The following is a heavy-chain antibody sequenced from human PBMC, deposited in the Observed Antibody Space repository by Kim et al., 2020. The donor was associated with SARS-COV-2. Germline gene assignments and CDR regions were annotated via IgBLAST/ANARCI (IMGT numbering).Heavy chain of an antibody. CDR1: GFTFSSYA. Sequence: GGSLRLSCAASGFTFSSYAMSWVRQAPGKGLEWVSVIYSGGSSTYYADSVKGRFTISRDNSKNTLYLQMNSLRAEDTAVYYCAKRSYPGSSGWYYFDYWGQGTLVTVSS. CDR2: IYSGGSST. V-gene: IGHV3-23*03. CDR3: AKRSYPGSSGWYYFDY. D-gene: IGHD6-19*01. J-gene: IGHJ4*02.